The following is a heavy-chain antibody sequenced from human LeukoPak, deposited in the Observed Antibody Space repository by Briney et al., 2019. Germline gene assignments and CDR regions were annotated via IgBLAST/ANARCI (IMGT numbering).Heavy chain of an antibody. CDR3: AGITGTYYYYYYTDV. CDR1: GYAFTSYD. CDR2: IIPIFGTA. V-gene: IGHV1-69*13. J-gene: IGHJ6*03. Sequence: GASVKVSCKASGYAFTSYDINWVRQATGQGLEWMGGIIPIFGTANYAQKFQGRVTITADESTSTAYMELSSLRSEDTAVYYCAGITGTYYYYYYTDVWGKGTTVTVSS. D-gene: IGHD1-20*01.